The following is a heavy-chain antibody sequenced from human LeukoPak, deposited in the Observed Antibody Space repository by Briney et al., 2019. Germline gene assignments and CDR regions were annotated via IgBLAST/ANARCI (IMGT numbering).Heavy chain of an antibody. CDR3: ARVGVVVVPADTYYYYYMDV. D-gene: IGHD2-2*01. Sequence: ASVKVSCKASGGTFSSYAISWVRQAPGQGLEWMGGIIPIFGTANYAQKFQGRVTITADKSTSTAYMELSSLRSEDTAVYYCARVGVVVVPADTYYYYYMDVWGKGTTVTVSS. CDR2: IIPIFGTA. V-gene: IGHV1-69*06. CDR1: GGTFSSYA. J-gene: IGHJ6*03.